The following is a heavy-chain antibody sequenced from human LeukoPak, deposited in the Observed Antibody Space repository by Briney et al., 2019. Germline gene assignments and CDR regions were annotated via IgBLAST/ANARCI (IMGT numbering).Heavy chain of an antibody. CDR3: ATNPTYYYDSSGYYQDPGLADY. D-gene: IGHD3-22*01. V-gene: IGHV1-69*13. CDR1: GGTFSSYA. CDR2: IIPIFGTA. Sequence: GASVKVSCKASGGTFSSYAISWVRQAPGQGLGWMGGIIPIFGTANYAQKFQGRVTITADESTSTAYMELSSLRSEDTAVYYCATNPTYYYDSSGYYQDPGLADYWGQGTLVTVSS. J-gene: IGHJ4*02.